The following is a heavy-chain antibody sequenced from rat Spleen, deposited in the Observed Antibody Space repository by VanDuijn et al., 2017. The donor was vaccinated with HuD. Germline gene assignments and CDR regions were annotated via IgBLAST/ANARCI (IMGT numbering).Heavy chain of an antibody. J-gene: IGHJ4*01. CDR2: ISTGGGNT. V-gene: IGHV5S13*01. Sequence: EVQLVESGGGLVQPGRSLKLSCAASGFTYSNYVMAWVRQAPTKGLEWVASISTGGGNTYYRDSVKGRFTISRDNAKNTLYLQMDSLRSEDTATYYCAKYGNTYYGMGVMDAWGQGASVTVSS. CDR1: GFTYSNYV. D-gene: IGHD1-9*01. CDR3: AKYGNTYYGMGVMDA.